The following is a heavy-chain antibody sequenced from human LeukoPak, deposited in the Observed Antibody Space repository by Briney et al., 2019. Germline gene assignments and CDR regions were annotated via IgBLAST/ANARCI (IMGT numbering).Heavy chain of an antibody. J-gene: IGHJ5*02. CDR1: GGSISSYY. CDR2: IYYSGST. Sequence: SETLSLTCTVSGGSISSYYWSWIRQPPGKGLEWIGYIYYSGSTNYNPSLKSRVTISVDTSKNQFSLKLSSVTAADTAVYYCARVGYPGSGWFDPWGQGTLVTVSS. D-gene: IGHD1-1*01. V-gene: IGHV4-59*12. CDR3: ARVGYPGSGWFDP.